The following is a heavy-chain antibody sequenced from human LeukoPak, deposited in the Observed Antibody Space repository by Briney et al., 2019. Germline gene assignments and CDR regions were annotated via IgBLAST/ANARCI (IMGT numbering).Heavy chain of an antibody. Sequence: PSETLSLTCTVSGGSISSYYWSWIRQPAGKGLEWIGRIYTSGSTNYNPSLKSRVTMSVDTSKNQFSLKLSSVTAADTAVYYCARENCSGGSCYHIGLFDYWGQGTLVTVSS. CDR3: ARENCSGGSCYHIGLFDY. J-gene: IGHJ4*02. V-gene: IGHV4-4*07. CDR2: IYTSGST. CDR1: GGSISSYY. D-gene: IGHD2-15*01.